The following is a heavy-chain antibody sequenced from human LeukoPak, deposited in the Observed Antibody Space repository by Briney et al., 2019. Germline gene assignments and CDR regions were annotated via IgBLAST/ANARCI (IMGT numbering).Heavy chain of an antibody. CDR3: ARSKRRGDLLDY. CDR1: GYTFTGHY. J-gene: IGHJ4*02. D-gene: IGHD2-21*02. Sequence: GATVKVSCKASGYTFTGHYIHWVRQAPGQGLEWMGWINPNSGVTNYAQKYQGRVTMTRDTSISTAYMELTSLRSDDTALYYCARSKRRGDLLDYWGQGILVTVSS. CDR2: INPNSGVT. V-gene: IGHV1-2*02.